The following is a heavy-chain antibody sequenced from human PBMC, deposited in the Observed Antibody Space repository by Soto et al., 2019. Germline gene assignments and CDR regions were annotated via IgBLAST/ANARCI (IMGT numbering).Heavy chain of an antibody. CDR1: GLTFTIYS. D-gene: IGHD5-18*01. CDR2: IHSSSSTI. CDR3: ARDRGYTYGFDF. Sequence: PGGSLRLSCAASGLTFTIYSMNWFRQAPGKGLEWVSFIHSSSSTIYYADSVKGRFTISRDNAKNSLYLQMNSLRDEDTAVYYCARDRGYTYGFDFWGQGA. J-gene: IGHJ4*02. V-gene: IGHV3-48*02.